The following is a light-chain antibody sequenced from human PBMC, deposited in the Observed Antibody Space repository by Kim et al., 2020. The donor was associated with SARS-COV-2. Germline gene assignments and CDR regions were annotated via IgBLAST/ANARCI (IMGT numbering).Light chain of an antibody. CDR1: QSVGNS. CDR2: ETC. J-gene: IGKJ4*01. V-gene: IGKV3-11*01. Sequence: LSLGERATLPCGGGQSVGNSLAWFQHKRGQAPRLLIFETCNRTTGIPARFSGGGSGTAFTLTISSLEPEDFAVYYCQQRYNWPLTFGGGTKVDIK. CDR3: QQRYNWPLT.